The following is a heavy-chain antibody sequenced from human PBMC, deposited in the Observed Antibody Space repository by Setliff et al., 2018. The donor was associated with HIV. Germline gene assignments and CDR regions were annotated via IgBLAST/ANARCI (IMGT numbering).Heavy chain of an antibody. V-gene: IGHV1-2*02. D-gene: IGHD1-1*01. Sequence: ASVKVSCKSSGYTFTDYFIHWVRQAPGQGLEWMGWISPDNGNTTIPQRFQGRVTMTRDTSISTAYMELSRLRSDDTAVYYCARQLSNSLESWGQGTPVTV. CDR1: GYTFTDYF. J-gene: IGHJ4*02. CDR3: ARQLSNSLES. CDR2: ISPDNGNT.